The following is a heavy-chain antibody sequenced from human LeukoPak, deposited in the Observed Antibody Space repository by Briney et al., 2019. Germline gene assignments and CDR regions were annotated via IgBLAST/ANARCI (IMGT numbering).Heavy chain of an antibody. D-gene: IGHD6-19*01. CDR3: ARMMSIPVAGHRPLFDY. Sequence: ASVKVSCKASGYTFTSYGINWVRQAPGQGLEWMGWISAYNGNTNYAQKLQDRVTMTTDTSTSTAYMEPRSLRSDDTAIYYCARMMSIPVAGHRPLFDYWGQGTLVTVS. J-gene: IGHJ4*02. V-gene: IGHV1-18*01. CDR1: GYTFTSYG. CDR2: ISAYNGNT.